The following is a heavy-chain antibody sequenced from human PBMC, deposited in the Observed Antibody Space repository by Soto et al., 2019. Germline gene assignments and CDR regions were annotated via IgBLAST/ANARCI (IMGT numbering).Heavy chain of an antibody. CDR3: ARGGTMVRGVSRADYYYGMDV. CDR2: IYYSGST. Sequence: PSETLSLTCTVSGGSVSSGSYYWSWIRQPPGKGLEWIGYIYYSGSTNYNPSLKSRVTISVDTSKNQFSLKLSSVTAADTAVYYCARGGTMVRGVSRADYYYGMDVWGQGTTVTVS. CDR1: GGSVSSGSYY. V-gene: IGHV4-61*01. D-gene: IGHD3-10*01. J-gene: IGHJ6*02.